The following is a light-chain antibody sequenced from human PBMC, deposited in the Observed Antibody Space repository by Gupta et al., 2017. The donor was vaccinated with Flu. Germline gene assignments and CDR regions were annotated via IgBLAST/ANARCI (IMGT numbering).Light chain of an antibody. Sequence: ITISCTGTSSDVGGYNYVSWYQQHPGKAPKLMIYDVSDRPSGVSVRFSGSKSGNTASLTISGLQAEDEATYYCSSYTTTTTRVVFGGGTKLTVL. V-gene: IGLV2-14*04. CDR2: DVS. CDR3: SSYTTTTTRVV. J-gene: IGLJ2*01. CDR1: SSDVGGYNY.